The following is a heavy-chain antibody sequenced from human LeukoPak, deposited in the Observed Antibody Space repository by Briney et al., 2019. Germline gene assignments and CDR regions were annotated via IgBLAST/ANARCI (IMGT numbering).Heavy chain of an antibody. J-gene: IGHJ4*02. CDR1: GGSIRNFY. D-gene: IGHD3-10*01. Sequence: SETLSLTCTVSGGSIRNFYWSWVRQPPGKGLEWIAYIYYGGSTNYNPSLKSRVTISVDTSKNQFSLKLTSVTAADTAVYYCARHTPSDSRSYPLDYWGQGTLVTVSS. V-gene: IGHV4-59*08. CDR3: ARHTPSDSRSYPLDY. CDR2: IYYGGST.